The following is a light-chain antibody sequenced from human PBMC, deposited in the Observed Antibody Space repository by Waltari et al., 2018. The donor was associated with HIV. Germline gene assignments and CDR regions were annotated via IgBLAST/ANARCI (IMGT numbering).Light chain of an antibody. Sequence: QSALAQPPSVSGSRGPSSTLHFTGTTKHGWAYNLFSWYQQNPGKAPKFIIYEVRKRPSGVSNRFSASKSGNTASLTISELQAEDEADYYCCSYAGSNSLVFGGGTKLTVL. V-gene: IGLV2-23*02. CDR2: EVR. J-gene: IGLJ2*01. CDR1: TKHGWAYNL. CDR3: CSYAGSNSLV.